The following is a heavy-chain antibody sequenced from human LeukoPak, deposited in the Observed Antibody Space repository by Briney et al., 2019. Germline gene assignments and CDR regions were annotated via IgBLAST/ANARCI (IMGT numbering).Heavy chain of an antibody. CDR1: GGSFSGYY. CDR2: INHSGCT. Sequence: PSETLSLTCAIYGGSFSGYYWSWIRQPPGKGLEWIGEINHSGCTNYNPSLKSRVTISVDTSKNEFSLKLSSVTAADTAVYYCASGSYGHDNWFDPWGQGTVVTVSS. CDR3: ASGSYGHDNWFDP. V-gene: IGHV4-34*01. J-gene: IGHJ5*02. D-gene: IGHD4-17*01.